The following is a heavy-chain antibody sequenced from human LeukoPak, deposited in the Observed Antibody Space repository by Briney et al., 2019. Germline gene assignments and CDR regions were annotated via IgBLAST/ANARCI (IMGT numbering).Heavy chain of an antibody. V-gene: IGHV3-74*01. CDR1: GFTFSSYA. J-gene: IGHJ3*02. CDR2: INNDGSST. D-gene: IGHD1-26*01. CDR3: ARVISGNNRWGAFDI. Sequence: GGSLRLSCAASGFTFSSYAMSWVRQAPGKGLVWVSRINNDGSSTNYADSVKGRFTIFRDNAKNTLYLQMNSLRAEDTAVYYCARVISGNNRWGAFDIWGQGTMVTVSS.